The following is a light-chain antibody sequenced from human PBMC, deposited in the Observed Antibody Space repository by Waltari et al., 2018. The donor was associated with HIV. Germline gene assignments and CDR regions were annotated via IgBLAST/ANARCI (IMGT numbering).Light chain of an antibody. V-gene: IGLV1-47*01. CDR1: SSNIGSNY. J-gene: IGLJ2*01. Sequence: QSVLTQPPSASGTPGQRVTISCSGSSSNIGSNYVYWYQQLPGTAPKLFIYAYDRRPSGAPDRFSGSRSGTSASLAISGLRSEDEGDDYCATWDDSLNGRIFGGGTKLTV. CDR2: AYD. CDR3: ATWDDSLNGRI.